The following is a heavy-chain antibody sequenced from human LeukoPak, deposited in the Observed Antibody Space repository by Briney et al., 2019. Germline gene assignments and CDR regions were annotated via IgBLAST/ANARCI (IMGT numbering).Heavy chain of an antibody. J-gene: IGHJ4*02. CDR2: IIPSDGFT. V-gene: IGHV1-46*01. D-gene: IGHD3-10*01. Sequence: ASVKVSCKASGYTFSSYYVHWVRQAPGQGLEWMGMIIPSDGFTSYAQKFQGRVTMTRDMSTSTVYMELSSLRSDDTAVYYCAIPGGSGSFDYWGQGTLVTVSS. CDR3: AIPGGSGSFDY. CDR1: GYTFSSYY.